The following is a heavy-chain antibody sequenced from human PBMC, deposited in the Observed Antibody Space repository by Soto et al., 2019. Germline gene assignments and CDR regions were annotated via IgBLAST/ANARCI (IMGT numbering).Heavy chain of an antibody. CDR2: ISGNGGYT. D-gene: IGHD3-10*01. CDR1: GFPFSSYG. V-gene: IGHV3-23*01. Sequence: SGGSLRLSCAASGFPFSSYGMHWVRQVPGKGLDWVSVISGNGGYTYYAESGGRFTISRDNSKNTLFLEMYSLRAGDTAVYYFAKAFGSGNFLPNNYNYGLEVWGQGTTVTVSS. J-gene: IGHJ6*02. CDR3: AKAFGSGNFLPNNYNYGLEV.